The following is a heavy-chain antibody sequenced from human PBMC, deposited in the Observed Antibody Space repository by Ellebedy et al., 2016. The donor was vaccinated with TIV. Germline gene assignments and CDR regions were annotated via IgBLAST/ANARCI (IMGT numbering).Heavy chain of an antibody. CDR3: AKDQVGDIGVVVAAKGDAFDI. CDR2: ISGSGGST. V-gene: IGHV3-23*01. CDR1: GFTFSSYA. J-gene: IGHJ3*02. D-gene: IGHD2-15*01. Sequence: GESLKISCAASGFTFSSYAMSWVRQAPGKGLEWVSAISGSGGSTYYADSVKGRFTISRDNSKNTLYLQMNSLRAEDTAVYYCAKDQVGDIGVVVAAKGDAFDIWGQGTMVTVSS.